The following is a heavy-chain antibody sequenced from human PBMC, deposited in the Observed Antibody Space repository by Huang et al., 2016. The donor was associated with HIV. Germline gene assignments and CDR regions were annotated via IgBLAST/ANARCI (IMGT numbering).Heavy chain of an antibody. Sequence: QVQLLQSGAEVKKPGSSVKVSCKASGGPFRSYSIAWVRQAPGQGLEWMASRMPVFYSPNYAPKLQGRVRVTADESTSTVYMELRDLRPDDTAVYFCARGSLEYSVSSSLDYWGQGTHVTVSS. CDR1: GGPFRSYS. V-gene: IGHV1-69*13. D-gene: IGHD4-4*01. J-gene: IGHJ4*02. CDR2: RMPVFYSP. CDR3: ARGSLEYSVSSSLDY.